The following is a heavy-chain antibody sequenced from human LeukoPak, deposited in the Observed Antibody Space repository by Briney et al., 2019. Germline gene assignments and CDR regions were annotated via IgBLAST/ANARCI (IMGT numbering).Heavy chain of an antibody. J-gene: IGHJ4*02. CDR2: INHSGST. V-gene: IGHV4-34*01. CDR1: GDSITGYY. CDR3: ATRKLGNDY. D-gene: IGHD7-27*01. Sequence: PSETLSLTCSVSGDSITGYYWGWIRQPPGKGLEWIGEINHSGSTNYNPSLKSRVTISVDTSKNQFSLKLSSVTAADTAVYYCATRKLGNDYWGQGTLVTVSS.